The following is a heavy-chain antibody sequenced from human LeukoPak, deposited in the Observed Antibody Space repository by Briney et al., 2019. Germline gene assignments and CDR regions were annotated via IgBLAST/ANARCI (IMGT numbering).Heavy chain of an antibody. J-gene: IGHJ4*02. Sequence: GGSLRLSCAASGFTFSSYSMNWVRQAPGKGLEWVSSISSSSSYIYYADSVKGRFTISRDNAKNSLYLQMNSLRAEDTAVYYCARDASRYSDYLRFGYWGQGTLVTVSS. V-gene: IGHV3-21*01. CDR1: GFTFSSYS. D-gene: IGHD4-17*01. CDR2: ISSSSSYI. CDR3: ARDASRYSDYLRFGY.